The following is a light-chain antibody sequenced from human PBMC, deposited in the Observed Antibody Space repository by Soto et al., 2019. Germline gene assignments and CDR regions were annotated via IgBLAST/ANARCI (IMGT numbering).Light chain of an antibody. Sequence: EIVMTQSPVTLSVSPGDRVTLSCRASQAVNTRLAWYQHKPGQAPRLLIYLTSNRATGIPARFSGSGSGTDFTLTTSSLEPEDFAVYYCQQRSNWPPWTFGQGTKVDIK. J-gene: IGKJ1*01. CDR1: QAVNTR. V-gene: IGKV3-11*01. CDR2: LTS. CDR3: QQRSNWPPWT.